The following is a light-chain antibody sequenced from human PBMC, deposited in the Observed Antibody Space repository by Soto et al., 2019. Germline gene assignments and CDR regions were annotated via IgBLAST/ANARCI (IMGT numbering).Light chain of an antibody. CDR1: QGVSDW. CDR2: GSS. CDR3: QQAKSYPWT. Sequence: DIQMTQSPSSVSASLGDSVTIXXRASQGVSDWVAWYQQKPGEAPKVXIYGSSSLLSGVPSRFSGTRAGTDFTLTISSLQPEDFATYYCQQAKSYPWTFGQGTKVDIK. V-gene: IGKV1-12*01. J-gene: IGKJ1*01.